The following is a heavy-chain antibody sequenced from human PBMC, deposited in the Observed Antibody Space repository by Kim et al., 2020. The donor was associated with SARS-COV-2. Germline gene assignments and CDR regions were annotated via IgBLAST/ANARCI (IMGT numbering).Heavy chain of an antibody. D-gene: IGHD6-13*01. Sequence: TYSPSFQGQVTISADKSISTAYLQWSSLKASDTAMYYCARVIYVNSWFDYWGQGTLVTVSS. J-gene: IGHJ4*02. V-gene: IGHV5-51*01. CDR3: ARVIYVNSWFDY.